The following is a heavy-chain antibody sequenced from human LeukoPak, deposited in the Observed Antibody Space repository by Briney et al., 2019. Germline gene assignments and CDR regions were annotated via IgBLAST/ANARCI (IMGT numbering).Heavy chain of an antibody. J-gene: IGHJ4*02. Sequence: SMRVSCKASGFTFTSSAMQWVRQARGQRLEWIGWIVVGSGNTNYAQKFQERVTITRDMSTSTAYMELSSLRSEDTAVYYCAAVRYYDILTGRGAFDYWGQGTLVTVSS. V-gene: IGHV1-58*02. D-gene: IGHD3-9*01. CDR3: AAVRYYDILTGRGAFDY. CDR2: IVVGSGNT. CDR1: GFTFTSSA.